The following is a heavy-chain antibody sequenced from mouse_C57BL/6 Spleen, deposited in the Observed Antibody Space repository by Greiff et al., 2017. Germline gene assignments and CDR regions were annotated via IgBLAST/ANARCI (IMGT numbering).Heavy chain of an antibody. J-gene: IGHJ4*01. CDR3: TTGTAQVSYAMDY. Sequence: VQLQQSGAELVRPGASVKLSCTASGFNIKDDYMHWVKQRPEQGLEWIGWIDPENGDTEYASKFQGKATITADTSSNTAYLQLSSLTSEDTAVYYCTTGTAQVSYAMDYWGQGTSVTVSS. V-gene: IGHV14-4*01. CDR2: IDPENGDT. CDR1: GFNIKDDY. D-gene: IGHD3-2*02.